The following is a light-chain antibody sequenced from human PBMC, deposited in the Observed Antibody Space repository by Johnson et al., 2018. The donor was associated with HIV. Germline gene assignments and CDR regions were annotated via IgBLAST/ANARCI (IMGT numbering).Light chain of an antibody. V-gene: IGLV1-51*01. CDR3: GTWDSSMSAVV. J-gene: IGLJ1*01. CDR2: DNN. Sequence: QSVLTQPPSVSAAPGQKVTISCSGSSSNIGNNYVSWYQQLPGTAPKLLIYDNNKRPSGIPDRFSGSKSGTSATLGITGLQTGDEADYYCGTWDSSMSAVVVGTGTKVT. CDR1: SSNIGNNY.